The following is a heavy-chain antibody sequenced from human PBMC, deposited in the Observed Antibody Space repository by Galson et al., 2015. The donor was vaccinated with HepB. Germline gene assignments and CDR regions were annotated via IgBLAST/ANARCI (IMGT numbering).Heavy chain of an antibody. D-gene: IGHD5-24*01. CDR1: GYSFTSHW. CDR2: IHPGDSDA. Sequence: QSGAEVKKPGESLKISCKGSGYSFTSHWIAWVRQMPGKGLEWMGIIHPGDSDARYSPSFQGQVTLAVDKSISTAYLQWSSLKASDTAMYYCARHRDGYNTPFGFWGRGTLVTVSS. V-gene: IGHV5-51*01. J-gene: IGHJ2*01. CDR3: ARHRDGYNTPFGF.